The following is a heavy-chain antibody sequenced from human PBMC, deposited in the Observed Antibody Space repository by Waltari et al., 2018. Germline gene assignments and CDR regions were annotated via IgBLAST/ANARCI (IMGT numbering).Heavy chain of an antibody. J-gene: IGHJ4*02. CDR3: VRGRGSSDY. D-gene: IGHD3-10*01. CDR1: GFSFSTDG. Sequence: QVQLVESGGGVVQPGRSLRLSCAASGFSFSTDGMHWVRQAPGKGLEWVAVIWYDGTNEYYADSVKGRFTISRDNSKNTLYLQMNSLRAEDTAVYYCVRGRGSSDYWGQGTLVTVSS. V-gene: IGHV3-33*01. CDR2: IWYDGTNE.